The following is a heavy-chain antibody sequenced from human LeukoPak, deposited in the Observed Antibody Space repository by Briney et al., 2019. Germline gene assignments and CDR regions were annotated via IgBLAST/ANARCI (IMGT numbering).Heavy chain of an antibody. CDR2: INSNSGGP. V-gene: IGHV1-2*02. J-gene: IGHJ4*02. Sequence: ASVKVSCKTSGYTFTDYYMHWVRQAPGQGLEWMGWINSNSGGPKYAQKFQGRVTMTRDTSISTVYMELNTLISDDTAVFYCAASSYSSTWDFDYWGQGTLVTVSS. CDR1: GYTFTDYY. CDR3: AASSYSSTWDFDY. D-gene: IGHD6-13*01.